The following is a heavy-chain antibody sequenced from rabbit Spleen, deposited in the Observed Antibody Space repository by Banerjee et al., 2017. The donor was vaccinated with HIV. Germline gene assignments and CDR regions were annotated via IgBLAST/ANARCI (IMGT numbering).Heavy chain of an antibody. Sequence: QSLEESGGDLVKPGASLTLTCKASGFDFSSYCYMCWVRQAPGKGLEWIACIDTGSGGTYYASWVNGRFTISKTSSTTVTLQVPSLTAADTATYFCARDLENYAGSNYLDLWGPGTLVTVS. CDR1: GFDFSSYCY. V-gene: IGHV1S40*01. CDR3: ARDLENYAGSNYLDL. D-gene: IGHD8-1*01. J-gene: IGHJ6*01. CDR2: IDTGSGGT.